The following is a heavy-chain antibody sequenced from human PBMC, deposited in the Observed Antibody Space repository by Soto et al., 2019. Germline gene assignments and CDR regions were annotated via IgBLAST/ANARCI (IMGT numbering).Heavy chain of an antibody. CDR1: GFTFSDHY. J-gene: IGHJ3*02. V-gene: IGHV3-72*01. CDR2: IRNKANSYTT. CDR3: TRYQLKNGYIRAFDI. Sequence: EVQLVESGGDLVQPGGSLRLSCAASGFTFSDHYMDWVRQAPGKGLEWIARIRNKANSYTTEYAASVKGRFSISRDDSKNALYLQMNSLKTEDTAVYHCTRYQLKNGYIRAFDIWGQGTMVTVSS. D-gene: IGHD2-2*02.